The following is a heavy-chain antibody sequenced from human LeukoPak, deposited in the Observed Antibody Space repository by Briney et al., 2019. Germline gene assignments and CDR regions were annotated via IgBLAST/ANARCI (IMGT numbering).Heavy chain of an antibody. CDR3: ARQYDILTGYYRLHLNWFDP. D-gene: IGHD3-9*01. CDR1: GGSISSSSYY. CDR2: IYYSGST. J-gene: IGHJ5*02. Sequence: PSETLSLTCTVSGGSISSSSYYWGWIRQPPGKGLEWIGSIYYSGSTYYNPSLKSRVTISVDTSKNQFSLKLSSVTAADTAVYYCARQYDILTGYYRLHLNWFDPWGQGTLVTVSS. V-gene: IGHV4-39*01.